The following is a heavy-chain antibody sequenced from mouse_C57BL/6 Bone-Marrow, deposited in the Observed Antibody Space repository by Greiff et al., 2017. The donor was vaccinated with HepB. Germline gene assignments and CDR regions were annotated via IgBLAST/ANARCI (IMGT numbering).Heavy chain of an antibody. CDR1: GYTFTSYW. Sequence: QVQLQQPGAELVKPGASVKLSCKASGYTFTSYWMHWVKQRPGRGLEWIGRIDPNSGGTKYNEKFKSKATLTVDKPSSTAYMQLSSLTSEDSAVYDCARSGDDGYYRAWFAYWGQGTLVTVSA. J-gene: IGHJ3*01. V-gene: IGHV1-72*01. CDR3: ARSGDDGYYRAWFAY. CDR2: IDPNSGGT. D-gene: IGHD2-3*01.